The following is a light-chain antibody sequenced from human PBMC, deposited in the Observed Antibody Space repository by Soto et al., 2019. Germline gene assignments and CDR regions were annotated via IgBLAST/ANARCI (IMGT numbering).Light chain of an antibody. CDR3: SSYTISSKV. Sequence: QSVLTQPASVSGSPGQSITISCTGTSSDVGSYNLVSWYQQHPGKAPKLMIYEGSKRPSGVSNRFSGSKSGNTASLTISGLQAEDEADYYCSSYTISSKVFGTGTKVTVL. V-gene: IGLV2-14*02. J-gene: IGLJ1*01. CDR2: EGS. CDR1: SSDVGSYNL.